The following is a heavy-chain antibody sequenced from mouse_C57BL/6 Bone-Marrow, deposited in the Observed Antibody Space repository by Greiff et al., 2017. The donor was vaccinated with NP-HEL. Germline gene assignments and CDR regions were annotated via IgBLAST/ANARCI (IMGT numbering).Heavy chain of an antibody. D-gene: IGHD4-1*01. CDR1: GYTFTDYY. CDR2: INPYNGGT. J-gene: IGHJ3*01. V-gene: IGHV1-19*01. Sequence: EVKLMESGPVLVKPGASVKMSCKASGYTFTDYYMNWVKQSHGKSLEWIGVINPYNGGTSYNQKFKGKATLTVDKSSSTAYMELNSLTSEDSAVYYCATGTIAYWGQGTLVTVSA. CDR3: ATGTIAY.